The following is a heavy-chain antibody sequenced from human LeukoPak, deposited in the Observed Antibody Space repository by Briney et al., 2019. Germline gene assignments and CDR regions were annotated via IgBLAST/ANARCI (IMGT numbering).Heavy chain of an antibody. D-gene: IGHD3-22*01. CDR1: GFTFSSYA. Sequence: GGSLRLSCAASGFTFSSYAMSWVRQAPGKGLEWVSVIYSGGSTYYADSVKGRFTISRDNSKNTLYLQMNSLRAEDTAVYYCARLNYYDSSGLDYWGQGTLVTVSP. CDR3: ARLNYYDSSGLDY. J-gene: IGHJ4*02. V-gene: IGHV3-66*04. CDR2: IYSGGST.